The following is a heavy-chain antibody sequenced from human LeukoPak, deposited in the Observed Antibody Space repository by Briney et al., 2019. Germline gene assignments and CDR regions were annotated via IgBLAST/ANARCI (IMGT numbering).Heavy chain of an antibody. CDR1: GFTFDDYA. CDR3: AFRIVVVPAGQGAFDI. V-gene: IGHV3-9*01. J-gene: IGHJ3*02. CDR2: ISWNSGSI. Sequence: PGGSLRLSCAASGFTFDDYAMHWVRQAPGKGLEWVSGISWNSGSIGYADSVKGRFTISRDNAKNSLYLQMNSLRAEDTAVYYCAFRIVVVPAGQGAFDIWGQGTMVTVSS. D-gene: IGHD2-2*01.